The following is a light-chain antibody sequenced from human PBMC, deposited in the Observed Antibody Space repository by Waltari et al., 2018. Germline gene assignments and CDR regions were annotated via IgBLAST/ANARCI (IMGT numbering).Light chain of an antibody. V-gene: IGKV1-39*01. CDR3: QQSHSPPFT. Sequence: DIQMTQSPSSLSASVGDRVTITCRASQSISTFLNWYQQRPGKAPGLLIYAASRLQSGVPSGFSGSGSGTDFTLTISSLQPEDFATYYCQQSHSPPFTFGPGTKVDIK. J-gene: IGKJ3*01. CDR2: AAS. CDR1: QSISTF.